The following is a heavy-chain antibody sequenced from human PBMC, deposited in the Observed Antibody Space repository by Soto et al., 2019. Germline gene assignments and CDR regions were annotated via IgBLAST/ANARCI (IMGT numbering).Heavy chain of an antibody. CDR2: IWYDGSNK. V-gene: IGHV3-33*01. CDR3: ARGPGIAVAGKKDYYGMDV. Sequence: GGSLRLSCAASGFTFSSYGMHWVRQAPGKGLEWVAVIWYDGSNKYYADSVKGRFTISRDNSKNTLYLQMNSLRAEDTAVYYCARGPGIAVAGKKDYYGMDVWGQGTTVTVSS. D-gene: IGHD6-19*01. J-gene: IGHJ6*02. CDR1: GFTFSSYG.